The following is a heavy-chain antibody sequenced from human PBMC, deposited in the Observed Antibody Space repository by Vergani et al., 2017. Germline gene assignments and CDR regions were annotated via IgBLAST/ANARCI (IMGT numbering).Heavy chain of an antibody. Sequence: EVQLLESGGGLVKPGESLTLSCAASGFTFITYAMSWVRQAPGKGLEWISSISGNNDDVYYADSVKGRFTISRDNAKNSLYLDMSSLRAEDTAVYYCVRDVRVSRTWGQGTLVAVSS. J-gene: IGHJ3*01. CDR3: VRDVRVSRT. CDR1: GFTFITYA. V-gene: IGHV3-21*02. CDR2: ISGNNDDV.